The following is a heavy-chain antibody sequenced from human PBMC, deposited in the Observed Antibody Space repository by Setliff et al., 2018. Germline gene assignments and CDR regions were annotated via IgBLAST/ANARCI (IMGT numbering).Heavy chain of an antibody. CDR1: GFTFSNYG. CDR3: ARGKGIWPRGYFDY. V-gene: IGHV3-48*01. Sequence: LRLSCVTSGFTFSNYGMTWVRRAPGKGLEWISYISTSSTIIYYADSVKGRFTISRDNANHSLHLQMNSLRAEDTAVYYCARGKGIWPRGYFDYWGQGTLVTVSS. D-gene: IGHD2-15*01. J-gene: IGHJ4*02. CDR2: ISTSSTII.